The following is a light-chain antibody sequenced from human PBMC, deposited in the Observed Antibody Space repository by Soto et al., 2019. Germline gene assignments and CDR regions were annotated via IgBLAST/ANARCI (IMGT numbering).Light chain of an antibody. Sequence: QSVLTQPPSVSAAPGQTVTISCSGSSSNIGNNYVSWYQQLPGTAPKLLIYDNNKRPSGIPDRFSGSKSGTSATLGITGLQTGDAADYYCGTWDSSLSAYVFGTGTKLTVL. CDR2: DNN. J-gene: IGLJ1*01. CDR3: GTWDSSLSAYV. V-gene: IGLV1-51*01. CDR1: SSNIGNNY.